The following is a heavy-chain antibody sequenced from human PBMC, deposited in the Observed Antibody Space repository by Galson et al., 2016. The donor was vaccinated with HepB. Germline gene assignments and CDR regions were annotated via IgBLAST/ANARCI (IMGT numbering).Heavy chain of an antibody. Sequence: SLRLSCAASGFIFSTYGMNWIRQAPGKGLEWVSYTRSTGSPIYYADSVKGRFTISRDNAKNSLYLQMNSLRAEDTAVYYCARDNSGYGSFDYWGQGTLVTVSS. D-gene: IGHD5-12*01. CDR1: GFIFSTYG. CDR3: ARDNSGYGSFDY. J-gene: IGHJ4*02. V-gene: IGHV3-48*04. CDR2: TRSTGSPI.